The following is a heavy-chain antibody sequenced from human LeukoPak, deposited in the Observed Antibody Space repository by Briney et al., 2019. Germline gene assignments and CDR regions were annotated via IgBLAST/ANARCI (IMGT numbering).Heavy chain of an antibody. J-gene: IGHJ5*02. V-gene: IGHV3-43*02. CDR3: AKCVYSNIYYWFDP. D-gene: IGHD6-13*01. CDR1: GFTFEDYG. CDR2: ITGNGVST. Sequence: GGSLRLSCAASGFTFEDYGMHWVRQAPGKGLEWGSLITGNGVSTYYADSVKGRFTTSRDNSKNSLYLQMNSLRTEDTALYYCAKCVYSNIYYWFDPWGQGTLVSVSS.